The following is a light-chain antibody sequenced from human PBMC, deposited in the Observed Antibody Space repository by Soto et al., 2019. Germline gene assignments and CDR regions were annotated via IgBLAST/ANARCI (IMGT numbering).Light chain of an antibody. J-gene: IGKJ2*01. CDR3: QQRSNWPPGYT. CDR1: QSVTTY. CDR2: DVS. Sequence: ETVLTQSPATLSLSPGERATLSCRASQSVTTYLAWYQQKPGQAPRLLIYDVSNRATGIPARFSGSGSGTVFTLTITSIAPEDFAVYYCQQRSNWPPGYTFGQGTKLEIK. V-gene: IGKV3-11*01.